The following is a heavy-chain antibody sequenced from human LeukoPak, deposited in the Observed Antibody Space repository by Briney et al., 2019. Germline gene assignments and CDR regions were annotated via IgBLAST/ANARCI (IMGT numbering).Heavy chain of an antibody. Sequence: SETLSLTCSVSGDSISMHYWSWIRQPPGKGLEWIGYIYYSGSTNYNPSLKSRVTMSIDTSKNQFSLRLNSVTAADTAVYYCARRVGITSAGEYFYYMDVWGTGTTVTISS. D-gene: IGHD6-13*01. CDR1: GDSISMHY. CDR2: IYYSGST. V-gene: IGHV4-59*11. J-gene: IGHJ6*03. CDR3: ARRVGITSAGEYFYYMDV.